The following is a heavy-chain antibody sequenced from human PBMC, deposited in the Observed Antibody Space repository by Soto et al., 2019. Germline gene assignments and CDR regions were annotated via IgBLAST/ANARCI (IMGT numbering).Heavy chain of an antibody. V-gene: IGHV1-69*08. CDR3: ARDPMAVAGKAHYYYGMDV. J-gene: IGHJ6*02. CDR1: GGTFSSYT. Sequence: QVQLVQSGAEVKKPGSSVKVSCKASGGTFSSYTISWVRQAPGQGLEWMGRIIPILGIANYAQKFQGRVTITADQSTSTAYMELSSLRSEDTAVYYCARDPMAVAGKAHYYYGMDVWGQGTTVTVSS. CDR2: IIPILGIA. D-gene: IGHD6-19*01.